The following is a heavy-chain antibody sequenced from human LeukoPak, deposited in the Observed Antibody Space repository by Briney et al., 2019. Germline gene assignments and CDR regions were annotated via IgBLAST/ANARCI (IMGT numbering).Heavy chain of an antibody. D-gene: IGHD3-10*01. V-gene: IGHV3-23*01. J-gene: IGHJ4*02. Sequence: PGGSLRLSCAASGFTFSSYAMSWVRQAPGKGLEWVSAISGSGGSTYYADSVKGRFTISRDNSKNTLYLQMNSLRAEDTAVYYCAKEDFDSDTDYGSGSLIDYWGQGTLVTVSS. CDR1: GFTFSSYA. CDR3: AKEDFDSDTDYGSGSLIDY. CDR2: ISGSGGST.